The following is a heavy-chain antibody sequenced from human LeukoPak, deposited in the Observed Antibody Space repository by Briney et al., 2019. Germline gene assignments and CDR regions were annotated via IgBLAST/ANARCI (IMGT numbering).Heavy chain of an antibody. CDR3: AKDPLSRIVGAIGHYY. CDR1: GFIFSNYG. Sequence: GGSLRLSCAASGFIFSNYGMNWVRQAPGKGLEWVAAISASGSATSYADSVRGRFTISRDNSKSTTYLQMNSLRAEDTAVYYCAKDPLSRIVGAIGHYYWGQGTLVTVSS. CDR2: ISASGSAT. J-gene: IGHJ4*02. V-gene: IGHV3-23*01. D-gene: IGHD1-26*01.